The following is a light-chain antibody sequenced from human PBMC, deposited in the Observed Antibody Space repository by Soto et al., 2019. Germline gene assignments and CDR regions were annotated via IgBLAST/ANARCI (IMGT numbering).Light chain of an antibody. Sequence: DIQLTQSPSFLAASVGDRVTITCRASQGIASFCAWYQQKPGKAPKLLIYSATTLQTGLSSRFSGSRFGPEFTLTISSLQPEDFATYYCQQRHSYPFSFAQGTKLEIK. CDR1: QGIASF. CDR2: SAT. CDR3: QQRHSYPFS. V-gene: IGKV1-9*01. J-gene: IGKJ2*01.